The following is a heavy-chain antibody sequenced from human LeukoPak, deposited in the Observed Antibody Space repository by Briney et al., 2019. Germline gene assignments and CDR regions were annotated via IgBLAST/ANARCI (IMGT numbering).Heavy chain of an antibody. Sequence: PSETLSLTCAVSGGSISSSNWWSWVRQPPGKGLEWIGEIYHSGSTNYNPSLKSRVTISVDTSKNQFSLKLSSVTAADTAVYYCARAKTLSSLFEYWGQGTLVTVSS. CDR2: IYHSGST. J-gene: IGHJ4*02. D-gene: IGHD2/OR15-2a*01. V-gene: IGHV4-4*02. CDR3: ARAKTLSSLFEY. CDR1: GGSISSSNW.